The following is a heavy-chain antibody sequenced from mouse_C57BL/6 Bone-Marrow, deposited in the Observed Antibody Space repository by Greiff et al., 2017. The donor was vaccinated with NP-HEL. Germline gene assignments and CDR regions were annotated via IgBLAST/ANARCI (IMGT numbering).Heavy chain of an antibody. V-gene: IGHV1-26*01. CDR3: ARGDYDVSY. CDR1: GYTFTDYY. J-gene: IGHJ2*01. CDR2: INPNNGGT. Sequence: VQLQQSGPELVKPGASVKISCKASGYTFTDYYMNWVKQSHGKSLEWIGDINPNNGGTSYNQKFKGKATLTVDKSSSTAYMELRSLTSEDSAVYYCARGDYDVSYWGQGTTLTVSS. D-gene: IGHD2-4*01.